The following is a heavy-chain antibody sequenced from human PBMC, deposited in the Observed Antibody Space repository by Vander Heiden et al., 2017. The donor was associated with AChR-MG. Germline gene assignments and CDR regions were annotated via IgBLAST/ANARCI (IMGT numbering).Heavy chain of an antibody. CDR2: IKSKTDGGTT. D-gene: IGHD5-12*01. CDR1: GFTFTNAW. Sequence: EVQLVESGGGFVKPGGSLRLSCGASGFTFTNAWMTWVRQAPGKGLEWVGLIKSKTDGGTTDYAAPVNGRFTISRDDSKDTVDLQMNSLKIEDTAVYYCVRGGGYLDRWGQGTLVIVSS. V-gene: IGHV3-15*01. CDR3: VRGGGYLDR. J-gene: IGHJ5*02.